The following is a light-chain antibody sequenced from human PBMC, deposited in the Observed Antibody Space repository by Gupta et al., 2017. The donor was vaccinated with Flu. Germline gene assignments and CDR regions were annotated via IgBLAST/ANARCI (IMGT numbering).Light chain of an antibody. J-gene: IGKJ1*01. CDR3: QQYGSPWT. V-gene: IGKV3-20*01. Sequence: EIVLTQSPGTLSFSPGERATLSCRASQSLNSNFLAWYQQEPGQAPRLLIYGGSNRAAGTPDRFSGSGSGTDFTLTVNRLGPEDFATYYCQQYGSPWTFGQGTKVEIK. CDR2: GGS. CDR1: QSLNSNF.